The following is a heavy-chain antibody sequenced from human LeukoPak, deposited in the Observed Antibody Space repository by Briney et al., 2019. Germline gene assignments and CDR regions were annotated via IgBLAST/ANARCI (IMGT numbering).Heavy chain of an antibody. Sequence: GGSLRLSCTASGFTFGDYAMSWVRQAPGKGLEWVSAISGSGGSTYYADSVKGRFTISRDNSKNTLYLQMNSLRAEDTAVYYCAKRGEWELSTYYYYYMDVWGKGTTVTISS. D-gene: IGHD1-26*01. CDR3: AKRGEWELSTYYYYYMDV. V-gene: IGHV3-23*01. CDR2: ISGSGGST. J-gene: IGHJ6*03. CDR1: GFTFGDYA.